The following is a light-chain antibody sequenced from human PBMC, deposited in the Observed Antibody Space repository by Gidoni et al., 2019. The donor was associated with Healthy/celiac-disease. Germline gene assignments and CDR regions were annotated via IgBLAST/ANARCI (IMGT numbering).Light chain of an antibody. CDR2: AAS. Sequence: DIHLTQSPSSLSAAVGDRVTITCRASQSISSYLKWYQQKPGKAPKPLIYAASSWQSGVPSRFSGSGSGKDFTLTISSMQNEDFANYYCQQSDSTPRTFXXXTKVEIK. CDR1: QSISSY. CDR3: QQSDSTPRT. J-gene: IGKJ1*01. V-gene: IGKV1-39*01.